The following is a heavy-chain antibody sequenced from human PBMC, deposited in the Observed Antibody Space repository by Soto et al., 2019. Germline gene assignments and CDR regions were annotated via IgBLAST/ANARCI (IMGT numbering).Heavy chain of an antibody. D-gene: IGHD3-3*01. J-gene: IGHJ5*02. CDR1: GGSFSDNY. Sequence: SETLSLTCAVSGGSFSDNYWSWIRQPPGKGLEWIGQINHSGSTNYNPPLKSRVTISVDTSKNQFSLKLSSVTAADTAVYYCASSPTYYDFWSGPGFDPWGQGTLVTVSS. CDR3: ASSPTYYDFWSGPGFDP. V-gene: IGHV4-34*01. CDR2: INHSGST.